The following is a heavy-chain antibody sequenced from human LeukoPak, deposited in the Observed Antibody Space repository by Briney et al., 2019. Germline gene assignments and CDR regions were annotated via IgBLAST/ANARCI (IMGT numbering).Heavy chain of an antibody. CDR3: ARAEDYYDSSGYYRYYFDY. CDR1: GGSISSYY. Sequence: PSETLSLTCTVSGGSISSYYWSWIRQPPGKGLEWIGYIYYSGSTNYNPSLKSRVTISVDTSKNQFSLKLSSVTAADTAVYYCARAEDYYDSSGYYRYYFDYWGPGTLVTVSS. J-gene: IGHJ4*02. V-gene: IGHV4-59*01. CDR2: IYYSGST. D-gene: IGHD3-22*01.